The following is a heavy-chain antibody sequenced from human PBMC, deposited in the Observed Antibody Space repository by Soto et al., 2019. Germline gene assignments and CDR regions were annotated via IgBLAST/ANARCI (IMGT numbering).Heavy chain of an antibody. V-gene: IGHV4-4*02. D-gene: IGHD4-17*01. Sequence: SETLSLTCNVSGGSITNNNWWSWVRQPPGKWLEWIGAIYHSGHTSFNPSLKSRATLSLDYSDNQFSLKLTSATAADTAVYYCAREGYSDTYSYYQTLDVWGQGTTVTVSS. CDR2: IYHSGHT. CDR1: GGSITNNNW. J-gene: IGHJ6*02. CDR3: AREGYSDTYSYYQTLDV.